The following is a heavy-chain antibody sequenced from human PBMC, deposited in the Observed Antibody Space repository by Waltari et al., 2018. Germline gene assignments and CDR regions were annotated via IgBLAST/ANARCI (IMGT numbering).Heavy chain of an antibody. CDR2: IKPDGSEK. CDR3: SKSLDV. CDR1: GFTFSNSW. V-gene: IGHV3-7*01. Sequence: EVQMVESGGGLVQPGGSLRLSCAASGFTFSNSWMDWVRQAPGKGLDSIANIKPDGSEKNYVDSVKGRFTISRDNTKNSLYLQMNSLRAEDTAVYYCSKSLDVWGPGTSVTVSS. J-gene: IGHJ6*02.